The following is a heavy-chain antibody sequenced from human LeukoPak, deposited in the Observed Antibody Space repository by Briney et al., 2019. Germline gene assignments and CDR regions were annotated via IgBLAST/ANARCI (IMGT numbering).Heavy chain of an antibody. D-gene: IGHD3-10*01. CDR3: ARDSRYGSGSHKDY. Sequence: GGSPRLSCAASGFTFSSYGMPWVRQAPGKGLEWVAVIWYDGSNKYYASSVKGRFTRSRENAKKSLYLQMNSLRDEDTAVYYCARDSRYGSGSHKDYWGQGTLVTVSS. V-gene: IGHV3-33*01. CDR2: IWYDGSNK. J-gene: IGHJ4*02. CDR1: GFTFSSYG.